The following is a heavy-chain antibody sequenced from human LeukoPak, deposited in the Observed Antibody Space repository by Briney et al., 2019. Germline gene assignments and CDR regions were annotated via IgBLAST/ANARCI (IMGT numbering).Heavy chain of an antibody. D-gene: IGHD6-13*01. CDR1: GFTFSSYS. CDR3: ARDQTGYSSSWYDPLDY. J-gene: IGHJ4*02. Sequence: GGSLRLSCAASGFTFSSYSMNWVRQAPGKGLEWVSSISSSSSYIYYADSVKGRFTIPRDNAKNSLYLQMNSLRAEDTAVYYCARDQTGYSSSWYDPLDYWGQGTLVTVSS. V-gene: IGHV3-21*01. CDR2: ISSSSSYI.